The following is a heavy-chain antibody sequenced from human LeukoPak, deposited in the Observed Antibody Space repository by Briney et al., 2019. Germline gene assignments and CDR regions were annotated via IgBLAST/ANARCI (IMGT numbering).Heavy chain of an antibody. CDR2: IDREDGQT. CDR3: ATVGYSYGAFDY. D-gene: IGHD5-18*01. CDR1: GYTLSERS. V-gene: IGHV1-24*01. J-gene: IGHJ4*02. Sequence: GASVKVSCKVSGYTLSERSMYWVRQAPGKGLEWMGGIDREDGQTIYAQKFQGRVTMTEDTYTDTAYMEVSRLTSEDTAFYYCATVGYSYGAFDYWGQGTIVTVSS.